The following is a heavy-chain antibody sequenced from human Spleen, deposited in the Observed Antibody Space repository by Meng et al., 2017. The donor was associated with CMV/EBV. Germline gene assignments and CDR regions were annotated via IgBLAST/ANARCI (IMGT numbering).Heavy chain of an antibody. D-gene: IGHD2-2*01. CDR3: ARDGEVVVPAANLHYYYGMDV. J-gene: IGHJ6*02. V-gene: IGHV1-18*01. CDR1: GYTFTNYG. CDR2: ISAYNGNT. Sequence: ASVKVSCRASGYTFTNYGINWVRQAPGQGLEWMGWISAYNGNTNYAQKLQGRVTMTTDTSTSTAYMELRSLRSDDTAVYYWARDGEVVVPAANLHYYYGMDVWGQGTTVTVSS.